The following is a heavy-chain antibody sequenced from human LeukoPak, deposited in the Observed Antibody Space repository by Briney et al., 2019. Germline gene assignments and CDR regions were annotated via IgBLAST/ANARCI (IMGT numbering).Heavy chain of an antibody. V-gene: IGHV3-23*01. D-gene: IGHD2-2*01. CDR1: GFTFSSYA. J-gene: IGHJ4*02. CDR2: IRGTGTST. Sequence: PGGSLRLSCAASGFTFSSYAMSWVRQAPGKGLEWVSGIRGTGTSTYYADSVKGRFTISRDNSKNTLYLQMNSLRAEDTAVYYCARVMGRYCSSTSCYVDYWGQGTLVTVSS. CDR3: ARVMGRYCSSTSCYVDY.